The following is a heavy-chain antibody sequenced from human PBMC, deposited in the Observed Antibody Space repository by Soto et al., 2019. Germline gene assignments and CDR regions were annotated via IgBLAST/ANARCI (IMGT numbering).Heavy chain of an antibody. CDR3: ARDQFLEWFMDV. CDR2: IWYDGSNK. J-gene: IGHJ6*02. Sequence: VQLVESGGGLVQPGGSLRLSCAASGFTFSSYGMHWVRQAPGKGLEWVAVIWYDGSNKYYADSVKGRFTISRDNSKNTLYLQMNSLRAEDTAVYYCARDQFLEWFMDVWGQGTTVTVSS. D-gene: IGHD3-3*01. V-gene: IGHV3-33*08. CDR1: GFTFSSYG.